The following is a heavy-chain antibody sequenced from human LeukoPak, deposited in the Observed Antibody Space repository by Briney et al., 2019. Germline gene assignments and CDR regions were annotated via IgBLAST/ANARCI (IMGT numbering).Heavy chain of an antibody. J-gene: IGHJ5*02. CDR2: IYPSDSDT. D-gene: IGHD5-18*01. CDR3: ARLTYTPSGFDP. CDR1: GYSFTSYW. V-gene: IGHV5-51*01. Sequence: PGESLKISCKGSGYSFTSYWLGWVRQMPGKGLEWMGIIYPSDSDTRYSPSFEGQVTMSADKSISTAYLQWSSLEASDTAMYYCARLTYTPSGFDPWGQGTLVTVSS.